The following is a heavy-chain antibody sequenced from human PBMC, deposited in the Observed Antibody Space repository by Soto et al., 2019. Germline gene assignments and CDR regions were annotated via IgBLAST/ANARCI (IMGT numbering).Heavy chain of an antibody. D-gene: IGHD2-2*02. J-gene: IGHJ4*02. CDR3: ARDLYPLGEYYFDY. CDR2: IWYDGSNK. CDR1: GFTFSSYG. V-gene: IGHV3-33*01. Sequence: QVQLVESGGGVVQPGRSLRLSCAASGFTFSSYGMHWVRQAPGKGLEWVAVIWYDGSNKYYADSVKGRFTISRDNSKNTLYLQMKSLRAEDTAVYYCARDLYPLGEYYFDYWGQGTLVTVSS.